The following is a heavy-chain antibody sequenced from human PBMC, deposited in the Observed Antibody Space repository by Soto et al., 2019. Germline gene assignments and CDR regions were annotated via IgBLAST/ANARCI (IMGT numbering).Heavy chain of an antibody. D-gene: IGHD1-26*01. CDR2: IKQDGSEK. Sequence: GGSLRLSCAASGFTFSSYWMSWVRQAPGKGLEWVANIKQDGSEKYYVDSVKGRFTISRDNAKNSLYLQMNSLRAEDTAVYYCARDSGSYLGSFDYWGQGTPVTVSS. J-gene: IGHJ4*02. V-gene: IGHV3-7*01. CDR1: GFTFSSYW. CDR3: ARDSGSYLGSFDY.